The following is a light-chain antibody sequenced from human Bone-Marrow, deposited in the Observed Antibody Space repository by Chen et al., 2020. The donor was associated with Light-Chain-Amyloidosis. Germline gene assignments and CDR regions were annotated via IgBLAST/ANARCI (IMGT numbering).Light chain of an antibody. Sequence: EIVMTQSPATLSMSPGERASLSCRASQSVGRNIAWYQQKPGQAPRLLIYAASTRATGITARCSGSGSGTDFTLTISSLQSEDFAVYYCQQYNNWPPEYTFGLGTKLEIK. CDR1: QSVGRN. J-gene: IGKJ2*01. CDR3: QQYNNWPPEYT. V-gene: IGKV3-15*01. CDR2: AAS.